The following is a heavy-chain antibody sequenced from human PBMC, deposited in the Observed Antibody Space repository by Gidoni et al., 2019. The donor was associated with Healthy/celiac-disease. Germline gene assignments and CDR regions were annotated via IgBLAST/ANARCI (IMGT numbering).Heavy chain of an antibody. CDR1: GFTVSRNY. V-gene: IGHV3-53*01. CDR2: IYSGGRT. CDR3: ARDLGGKGTGVFDY. Sequence: EVQLVESGGGLIQPGGSLILSCASYGFTVSRNYMSWVRQAPGKGLEWVSVIYSGGRTYYADSVKGRFTISRDNSKNTLYLQMNSLRAEDTAVYYCARDLGGKGTGVFDYWGQGTLVTVSS. D-gene: IGHD7-27*01. J-gene: IGHJ4*02.